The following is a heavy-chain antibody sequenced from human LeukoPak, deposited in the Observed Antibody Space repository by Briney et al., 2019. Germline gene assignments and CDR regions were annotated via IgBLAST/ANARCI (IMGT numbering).Heavy chain of an antibody. CDR1: GDSISSYY. CDR3: ARVGVAGPYYYYYYMDV. CDR2: IHYSGNT. J-gene: IGHJ6*03. D-gene: IGHD6-19*01. Sequence: SETLSVTCTVSGDSISSYYWSWIRQPPGKGLEWIGYIHYSGNTNYNTSLKSRVTISVDTSKNQFSLKLSSVTAADTAVYYCARVGVAGPYYYYYYMDVWGKGTTVTVSS. V-gene: IGHV4-59*01.